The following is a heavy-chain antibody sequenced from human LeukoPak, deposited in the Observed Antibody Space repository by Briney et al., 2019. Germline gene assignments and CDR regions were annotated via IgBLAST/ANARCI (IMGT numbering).Heavy chain of an antibody. J-gene: IGHJ3*02. CDR1: GFTFSSYS. D-gene: IGHD2-15*01. CDR2: ISSSSSTI. CDR3: ASGRGPADAFDI. V-gene: IGHV3-48*01. Sequence: PGGSLRLSCAASGFTFSSYSMNWVRQAPGKGLEWVSYISSSSSTIYYADPVKGRFTISRGNAKNSLYLQMNSLRAEDTAVYYCASGRGPADAFDIWGQGTMVTVSS.